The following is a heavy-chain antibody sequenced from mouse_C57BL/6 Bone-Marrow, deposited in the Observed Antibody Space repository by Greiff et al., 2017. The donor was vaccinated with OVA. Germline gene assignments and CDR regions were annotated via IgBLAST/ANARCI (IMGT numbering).Heavy chain of an antibody. D-gene: IGHD2-1*01. V-gene: IGHV5-17*01. CDR3: ARDYGNYEYYFDY. CDR2: ISSGSSPI. CDR1: GFTFSDYG. J-gene: IGHJ2*01. Sequence: EVQGVESGGGLVKPGGSLKLSCAASGFTFSDYGMHWVRQAPEKGLEWVAYISSGSSPIYYADTVKGRFNITRDNAKNTLFLQMTSLMSEETSMYYCARDYGNYEYYFDYWGPGTTRTVSS.